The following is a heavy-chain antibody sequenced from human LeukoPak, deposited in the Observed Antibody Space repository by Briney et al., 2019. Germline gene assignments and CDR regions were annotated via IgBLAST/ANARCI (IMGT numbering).Heavy chain of an antibody. J-gene: IGHJ3*02. CDR2: ISRSSSTI. D-gene: IGHD6-19*01. CDR3: ARDAAGGKWLVPDAFDI. Sequence: GGSLRLTCAASGFTFSSYSMNWVRQAPGKGLEWVSYISRSSSTIYYADSVKGRFTISRDNAKNSLYLQMNSLRAEDTAVYYCARDAAGGKWLVPDAFDIWGQGTMVTVSS. V-gene: IGHV3-48*01. CDR1: GFTFSSYS.